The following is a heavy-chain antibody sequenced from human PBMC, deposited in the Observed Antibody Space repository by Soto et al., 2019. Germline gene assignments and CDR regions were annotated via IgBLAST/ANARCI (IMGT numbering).Heavy chain of an antibody. Sequence: SETLSLTCAVSGGSISSSNWWSWVRQPPGKGLEWIGEIYHAGPTYYNPSLQSRITISVDTSQNQFSLKLNSVTAADTAVYFCAGKPNALSYFDYWGQGALVTVSS. V-gene: IGHV4-4*02. CDR1: GGSISSSNW. J-gene: IGHJ4*02. CDR3: AGKPNALSYFDY. D-gene: IGHD2-8*01. CDR2: IYHAGPT.